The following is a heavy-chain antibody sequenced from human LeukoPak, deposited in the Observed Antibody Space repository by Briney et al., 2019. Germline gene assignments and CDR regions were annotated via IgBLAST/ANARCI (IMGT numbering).Heavy chain of an antibody. Sequence: PGGSLRLSCAASGFIFGDYAIHSVRQAPGKGLEWLSLISGDGASTDYAESLKGRVAISRDNSKNSLSLQMNSLRAEDTGLYCCAKDVDDFGDYVLDRWGQGTLVTVSS. J-gene: IGHJ5*02. CDR3: AKDVDDFGDYVLDR. V-gene: IGHV3-43*02. D-gene: IGHD4-17*01. CDR2: ISGDGAST. CDR1: GFIFGDYA.